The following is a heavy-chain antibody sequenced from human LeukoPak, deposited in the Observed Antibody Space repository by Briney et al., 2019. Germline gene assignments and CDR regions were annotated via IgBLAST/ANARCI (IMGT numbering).Heavy chain of an antibody. CDR2: IYTSGST. J-gene: IGHJ3*02. CDR3: ARVAYYYDSSGYPQRVDAFDI. CDR1: GGSISSYY. Sequence: SETLSLTCTVSGGSISSYYWSWIRQPAGKGLEWIGRIYTSGSTNYNPSLKSRVTMSVDTSKNQFSLKLSSVTAADTAVYYCARVAYYYDSSGYPQRVDAFDIWGQGTMVTVSS. D-gene: IGHD3-22*01. V-gene: IGHV4-4*07.